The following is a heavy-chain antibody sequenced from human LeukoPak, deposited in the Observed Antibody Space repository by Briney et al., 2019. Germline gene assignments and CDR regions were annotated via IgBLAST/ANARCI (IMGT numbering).Heavy chain of an antibody. J-gene: IGHJ4*02. CDR3: ARADIVVVPAAIRARYYFDY. Sequence: GASVKVSCKASGYTFTSYGISGVRQAPGQGLEWMGWISAYNGNTNYAQKLQGRVTMTTDTSTSTAYMELRSLRSDDTAVYYCARADIVVVPAAIRARYYFDYWGQGTLVTVSS. V-gene: IGHV1-18*01. CDR2: ISAYNGNT. D-gene: IGHD2-2*02. CDR1: GYTFTSYG.